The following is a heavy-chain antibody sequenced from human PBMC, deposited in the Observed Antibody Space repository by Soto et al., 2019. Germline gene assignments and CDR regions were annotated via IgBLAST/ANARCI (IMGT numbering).Heavy chain of an antibody. D-gene: IGHD4-4*01. CDR1: GFTFSSYG. J-gene: IGHJ5*02. CDR3: ASWRLQGFDP. V-gene: IGHV3-33*01. CDR2: IWYDGSNK. Sequence: QVQLVEAGGGVVQPGRSLRLSCAASGFTFSSYGMHWVRQAPGKGLEWVAVIWYDGSNKYYADSVKGRFTISRDNSKNTMYLQMTSLRAEDTAVYYCASWRLQGFDPWCQGTLVTVSS.